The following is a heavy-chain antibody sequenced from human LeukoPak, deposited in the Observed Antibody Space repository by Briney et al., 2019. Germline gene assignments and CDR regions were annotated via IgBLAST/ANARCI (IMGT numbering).Heavy chain of an antibody. CDR3: ARIGKYYYDSSAPGGAFDI. CDR2: IYHSGST. D-gene: IGHD3-22*01. CDR1: GYSITIGYY. Sequence: SETLSLTCTVSGYSITIGYYWGWIRQPPGKGLEWIGSIYHSGSTYYNPSLKSRVTISVDTSKNQFSLKLSSVTAADTAVYYCARIGKYYYDSSAPGGAFDIWGQGTMVTVSS. V-gene: IGHV4-38-2*02. J-gene: IGHJ3*02.